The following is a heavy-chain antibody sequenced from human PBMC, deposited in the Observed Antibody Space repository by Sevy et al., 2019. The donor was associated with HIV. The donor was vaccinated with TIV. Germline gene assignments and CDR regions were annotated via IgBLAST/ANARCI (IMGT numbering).Heavy chain of an antibody. Sequence: GGSLRLSCSASGFTFSSYAMSWVRQSPGKGLKWVSALGDSGAATYYADSVKGRFTISRDNSKNMVYLHLSSLRAEDTAVYYCARVVGALPGYYYGMDVWGQGTTVTVSS. V-gene: IGHV3-23*01. CDR1: GFTFSSYA. CDR3: ARVVGALPGYYYGMDV. CDR2: LGDSGAAT. D-gene: IGHD1-26*01. J-gene: IGHJ6*02.